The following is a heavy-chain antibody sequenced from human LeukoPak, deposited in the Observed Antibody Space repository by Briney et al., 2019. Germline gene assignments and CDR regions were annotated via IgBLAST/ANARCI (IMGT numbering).Heavy chain of an antibody. D-gene: IGHD3-22*01. CDR2: INPNSGGT. CDR3: ARDQYYDSSGYYFALDY. V-gene: IGHV1-2*02. J-gene: IGHJ4*02. CDR1: GYTFTGYY. Sequence: RASVKVSCKASGYTFTGYYMHWVRQAPGQGLEWMGWINPNSGGTNYAQKFQGRVTMTRDTSISTAYMELSRLRSDDTAVYYCARDQYYDSSGYYFALDYWGQGTLVTVSS.